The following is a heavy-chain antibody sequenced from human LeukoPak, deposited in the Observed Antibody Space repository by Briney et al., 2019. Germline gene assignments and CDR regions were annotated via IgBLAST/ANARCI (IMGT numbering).Heavy chain of an antibody. V-gene: IGHV3-66*02. CDR2: IYSGGST. Sequence: GGSLRLSCAASGFTVSSNYMSWVRQAPGKGLERVSVIYSGGSTYYADSVKGRFTISRGNSKNTLYLQMNSLRAEDTAVYYCAREARYSSYYYYYYMDVWGKGTTVTVSS. D-gene: IGHD6-13*01. CDR3: AREARYSSYYYYYYMDV. CDR1: GFTVSSNY. J-gene: IGHJ6*03.